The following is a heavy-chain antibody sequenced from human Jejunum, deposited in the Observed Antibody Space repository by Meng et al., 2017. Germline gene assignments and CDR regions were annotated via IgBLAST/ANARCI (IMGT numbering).Heavy chain of an antibody. J-gene: IGHJ4*02. D-gene: IGHD3-3*01. CDR3: ARDGGYYDLDY. CDR1: GYTFIGAY. Sequence: VHVVTSGVEAKKPGASVTDTCKAAGYTFIGAYVHWVRQAPGQGLEWMGRIIPSISDAGSAQKFQGRVTLTWDTSISTAYMELSSLRSDDTATYYCARDGGYYDLDYWGQGTLVTVSS. CDR2: IIPSISDA. V-gene: IGHV1-2*06.